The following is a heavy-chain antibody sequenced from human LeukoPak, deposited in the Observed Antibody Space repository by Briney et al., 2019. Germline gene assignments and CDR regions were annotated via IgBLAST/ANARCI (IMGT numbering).Heavy chain of an antibody. J-gene: IGHJ1*01. CDR3: SRESGAFSPFGY. CDR2: ISLTGET. V-gene: IGHV4-4*02. CDR1: GGSISSTNW. D-gene: IGHD1-26*01. Sequence: SETLSLTCGVSGGSISSTNWWSWVRQPPGQGLEWIGEISLTGETNYNPSLNGRVTMSLDESRNQLSLDLTSVTAADTAIYYCSRESGAFSPFGYRGQGTLVIVPP.